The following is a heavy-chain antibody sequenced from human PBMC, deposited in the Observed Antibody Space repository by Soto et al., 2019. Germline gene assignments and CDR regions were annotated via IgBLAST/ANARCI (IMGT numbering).Heavy chain of an antibody. J-gene: IGHJ4*02. D-gene: IGHD4-17*01. V-gene: IGHV1-18*04. CDR1: GYTLTSYG. Sequence: VKVSCKASGYTLTSYGISWVRQAPGQGLEWMGWISAYNGNTNYAQKLQGRVTMTTDTSTSTAYMELRSLRSDDTAVYYCASFLYGDPYYFDYWGQGTLVTVSS. CDR3: ASFLYGDPYYFDY. CDR2: ISAYNGNT.